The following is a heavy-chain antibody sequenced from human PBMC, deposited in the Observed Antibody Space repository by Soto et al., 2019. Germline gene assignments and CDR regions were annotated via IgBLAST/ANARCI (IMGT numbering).Heavy chain of an antibody. CDR3: AKDLSSGGSAYYFDY. CDR2: ISGSGGST. J-gene: IGHJ4*02. D-gene: IGHD2-15*01. V-gene: IGHV3-23*01. Sequence: GGSLRLSCAASGFTFSSYAMSWVRQAPGKGLEWVSAISGSGGSTYYADSVKGRFTISRDNSKNTLYLQMNSLRAEDTAVYYCAKDLSSGGSAYYFDYWGQGTLVTVSS. CDR1: GFTFSSYA.